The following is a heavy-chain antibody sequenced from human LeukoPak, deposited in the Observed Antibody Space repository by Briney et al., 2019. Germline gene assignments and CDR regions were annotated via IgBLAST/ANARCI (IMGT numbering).Heavy chain of an antibody. CDR3: ARDFGGSYYPDFDY. Sequence: PGGSLRLSCAASGFTFSSYSMNWVRQAPGKGLEWVSYISSSSSTIYYADSVKGRFTISRDNAKNSLYLQMNSLRAEDTAVYYCARDFGGSYYPDFDYWGQGTLVTVSS. J-gene: IGHJ4*02. D-gene: IGHD1-26*01. V-gene: IGHV3-48*01. CDR1: GFTFSSYS. CDR2: ISSSSSTI.